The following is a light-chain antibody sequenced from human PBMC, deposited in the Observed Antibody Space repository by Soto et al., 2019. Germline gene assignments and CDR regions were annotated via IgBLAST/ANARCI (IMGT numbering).Light chain of an antibody. CDR2: GAS. V-gene: IGKV3-20*01. Sequence: EIELTQSPGTLSLSPGQRATLSCRASQSVSSSYLAWYQQKPGQAPRLLIYGASSRATGIPDRFSGSGSGTDFALTISRLEPKDCAVYYCQQYGSSPQTCGQGTKVEIK. CDR3: QQYGSSPQT. J-gene: IGKJ1*01. CDR1: QSVSSSY.